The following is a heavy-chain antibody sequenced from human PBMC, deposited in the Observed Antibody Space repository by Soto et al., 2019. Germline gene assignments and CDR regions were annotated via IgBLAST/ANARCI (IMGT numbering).Heavy chain of an antibody. V-gene: IGHV3-23*01. CDR2: ISGSGGST. Sequence: GGSLRLSCAASGFTFTSYAMSWVRQAPGKGLEWVSAISGSGGSTHYADSVKGRFTISRDNSKNTVYLQMGSLRPEDMAVYYCARRARPDFYYMDVWGKGTTVTVSS. D-gene: IGHD6-6*01. CDR1: GFTFTSYA. J-gene: IGHJ6*03. CDR3: ARRARPDFYYMDV.